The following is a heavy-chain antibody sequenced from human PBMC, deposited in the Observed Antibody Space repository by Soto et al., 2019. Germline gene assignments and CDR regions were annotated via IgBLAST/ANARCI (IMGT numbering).Heavy chain of an antibody. J-gene: IGHJ4*02. CDR1: GLTFNSYA. CDR3: AKGIGYCSGGSCYGAKIDY. CDR2: ISGSGGST. D-gene: IGHD2-15*01. Sequence: GGSMRLSCAASGLTFNSYAMSWVRQAPGKGLEWVSAISGSGGSTYYADSVKGRFTISRDNSKNTLYLQMNSLRAEDTAVYYCAKGIGYCSGGSCYGAKIDYWGQGTLVTVSS. V-gene: IGHV3-23*01.